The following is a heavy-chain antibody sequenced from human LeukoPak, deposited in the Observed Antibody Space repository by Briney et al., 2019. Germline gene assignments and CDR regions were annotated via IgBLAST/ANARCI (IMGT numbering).Heavy chain of an antibody. J-gene: IGHJ4*02. D-gene: IGHD6-6*01. CDR1: GGSISRNY. Sequence: PSETLSLTCTISGGSISRNYWGWIRQPPGKGLEWIAYIYYSGSTNYNPSLKSRVTISVDTSKNQFSLKLSSVTAADTAVYYCARHVVPYDSTSSYDYWGQGTLVTVSS. CDR3: ARHVVPYDSTSSYDY. V-gene: IGHV4-59*08. CDR2: IYYSGST.